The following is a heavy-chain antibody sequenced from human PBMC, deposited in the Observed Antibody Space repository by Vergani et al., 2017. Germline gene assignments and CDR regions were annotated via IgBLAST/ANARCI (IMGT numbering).Heavy chain of an antibody. D-gene: IGHD5-24*01. V-gene: IGHV1-69*01. J-gene: IGHJ4*02. CDR3: ARVRGDGYNGRLDY. Sequence: QVQLVQSGAEVKKPGSSVKVSCKASGGTFSSSAISWVRQAPGQGLEWMGGIIPIFGTANYSQNFQGRVTITADESTSTAYMELSSLRSEDTAVYYCARVRGDGYNGRLDYWGQGTLVTVSS. CDR2: IIPIFGTA. CDR1: GGTFSSSA.